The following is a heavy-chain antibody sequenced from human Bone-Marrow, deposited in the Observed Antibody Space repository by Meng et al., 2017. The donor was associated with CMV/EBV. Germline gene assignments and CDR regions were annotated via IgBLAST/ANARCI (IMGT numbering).Heavy chain of an antibody. J-gene: IGHJ4*02. CDR3: VRAYSGVWFFEY. CDR2: FIPILRIT. D-gene: IGHD6-19*01. CDR1: RGNFSRYT. Sequence: CKASRGNFSRYTISWVRQAAGQGLGWMGRFIPILRITNYAQQRQGRVTITADESTSTAYMDLTGLTSDDTAIYYCVRAYSGVWFFEYWGQGALVTVSS. V-gene: IGHV1-69*02.